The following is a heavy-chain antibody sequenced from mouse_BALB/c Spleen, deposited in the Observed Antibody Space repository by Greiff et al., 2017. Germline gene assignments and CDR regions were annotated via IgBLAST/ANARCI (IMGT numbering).Heavy chain of an antibody. V-gene: IGHV5-17*02. D-gene: IGHD2-2*01. Sequence: EVQLVESGGGLVKPGGSLKLSCAASGFTFSSFGMHWVRQAPEKGLEWVAYISSGSSTIYYADTVKGRFTISRDNPKNTLFLQMTSLRSEDTAMYYCARVWLRQGFDYWGQGTTLTVSS. CDR3: ARVWLRQGFDY. J-gene: IGHJ2*01. CDR2: ISSGSSTI. CDR1: GFTFSSFG.